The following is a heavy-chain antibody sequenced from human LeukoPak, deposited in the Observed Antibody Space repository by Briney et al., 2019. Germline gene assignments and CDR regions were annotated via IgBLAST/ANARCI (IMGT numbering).Heavy chain of an antibody. V-gene: IGHV4-39*01. CDR2: IYYSGNT. CDR1: GGSISTRNYY. D-gene: IGHD2-21*02. CDR3: ATVDNTAPRDGGMDV. J-gene: IGHJ6*02. Sequence: PSETLSLTSTVSGGSISTRNYYWGWIRQSPGKGLEWIGSIYYSGNTYYNPSLKSRLTISVDTSKNRFSLNLSSVTAADTAIYYCATVDNTAPRDGGMDVWGQGTTVIVSS.